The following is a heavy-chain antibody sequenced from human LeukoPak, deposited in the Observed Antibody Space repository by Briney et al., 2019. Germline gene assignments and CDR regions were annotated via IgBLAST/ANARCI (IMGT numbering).Heavy chain of an antibody. V-gene: IGHV1-18*01. CDR3: ARIISSTSCYACYYYYYMDV. CDR1: GYTFTSYG. Sequence: ASVKLSRKASGYTFTSYGISWVRQAPGQGLEWVGWISAYNGNTNYAQKLQVRVTMTTATSTSTAYMELRSLRSDDTAVYYCARIISSTSCYACYYYYYMDVWGKGTTVTVSS. J-gene: IGHJ6*03. CDR2: ISAYNGNT. D-gene: IGHD2-2*01.